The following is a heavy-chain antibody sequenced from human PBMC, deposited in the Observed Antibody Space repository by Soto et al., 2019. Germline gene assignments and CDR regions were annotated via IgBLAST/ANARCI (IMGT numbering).Heavy chain of an antibody. J-gene: IGHJ6*03. V-gene: IGHV3-23*01. CDR2: LSGSGGST. CDR3: ARSTEEYQLLLYYDYYMDV. Sequence: PGGSLRLSCAASGFTFSSYAMSWGRQAPGKGLEWVSALSGSGGSTYYADSVKGRFTISRDSSKNTLYLQMNSLRAEDTAVYYCARSTEEYQLLLYYDYYMDVWGKGTTVTVSS. CDR1: GFTFSSYA. D-gene: IGHD2-2*01.